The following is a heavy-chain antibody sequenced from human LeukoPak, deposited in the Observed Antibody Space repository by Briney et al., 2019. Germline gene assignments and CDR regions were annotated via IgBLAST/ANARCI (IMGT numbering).Heavy chain of an antibody. CDR1: EFTVSSNH. D-gene: IGHD1-1*01. J-gene: IGHJ4*02. Sequence: GGSLRLSCAASEFTVSSNHMTWVRQAPGKGLEWVSIIYSGGSTFYADSVKGRFTISRDNSKNTLYLQMNSLRAEDTAVYYCARVGSGGAYFDYWGQGTLVTVSS. CDR3: ARVGSGGAYFDY. CDR2: IYSGGST. V-gene: IGHV3-66*01.